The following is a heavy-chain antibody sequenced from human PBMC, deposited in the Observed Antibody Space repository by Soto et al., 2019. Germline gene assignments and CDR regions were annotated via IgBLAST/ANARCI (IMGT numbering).Heavy chain of an antibody. D-gene: IGHD3-16*01. Sequence: ESGPTLVKPTQPLTLTCTFSGFSLTTRGVGVGWIRQPPGKALECLALIYWDDDKRYSPSLQSRLSITKDTSKNQVVLTMTNVDPVDTATYYCAHIPNYYQYDWFDPWGQGTLVSVSS. CDR2: IYWDDDK. CDR1: GFSLTTRGVG. V-gene: IGHV2-5*02. J-gene: IGHJ5*02. CDR3: AHIPNYYQYDWFDP.